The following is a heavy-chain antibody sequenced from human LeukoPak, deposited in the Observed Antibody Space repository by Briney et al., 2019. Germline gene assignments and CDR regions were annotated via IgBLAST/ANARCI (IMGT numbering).Heavy chain of an antibody. V-gene: IGHV3-9*01. J-gene: IGHJ4*02. Sequence: PGGSLRLSCPASGFTFDDYAMHWVRQAPGKGLEWVSGISWNSGSIGYADSVKGRFTISRDNAKNSLYLQMNSLVAEDTALYYCAKDIKLSGSGSYPYYFDYWGQGTLVTVSS. CDR2: ISWNSGSI. CDR3: AKDIKLSGSGSYPYYFDY. D-gene: IGHD3-10*01. CDR1: GFTFDDYA.